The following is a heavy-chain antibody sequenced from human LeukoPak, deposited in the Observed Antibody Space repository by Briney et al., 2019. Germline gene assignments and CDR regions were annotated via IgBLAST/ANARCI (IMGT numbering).Heavy chain of an antibody. CDR3: AREGYSYPHIADY. CDR1: GFPFDDYG. Sequence: PGGSLRLSCAASGFPFDDYGMTWVRQAPGKGLEWVSSISSSSSYIYYADSVKGRFTISRDNAKNSLYLQMNSLRAEDTAVYYCAREGYSYPHIADYWGQGTLVTVSS. CDR2: ISSSSSYI. V-gene: IGHV3-21*01. J-gene: IGHJ4*02. D-gene: IGHD5-18*01.